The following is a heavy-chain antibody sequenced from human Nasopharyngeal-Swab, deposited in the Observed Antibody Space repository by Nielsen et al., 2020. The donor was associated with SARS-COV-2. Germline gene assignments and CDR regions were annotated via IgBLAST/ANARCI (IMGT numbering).Heavy chain of an antibody. Sequence: GGARRLSCEASEFTVSSYAMSGVRQATGRGLEWVSAISGSGGSTYYADSVKGRFTISRDNSKNTLYLHMNSLRAEDTAVYYCAKLSTTVVTPAFDYWGQGTLVTVSS. J-gene: IGHJ4*02. CDR1: EFTVSSYA. CDR3: AKLSTTVVTPAFDY. V-gene: IGHV3-23*01. D-gene: IGHD4-23*01. CDR2: ISGSGGST.